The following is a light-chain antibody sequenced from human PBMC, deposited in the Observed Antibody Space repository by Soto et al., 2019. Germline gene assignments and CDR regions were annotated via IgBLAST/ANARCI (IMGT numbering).Light chain of an antibody. CDR2: AAS. Sequence: DIQMTQSPSSLSASVGGRVTITCRASQSISSYLNWYQQKPGKAPKLLIYAASSLQSGVPSRFSGSGSGTDFTLTICSLQPEDFATYYCQQSYSTLWTFGQGTKVEIK. V-gene: IGKV1-39*01. J-gene: IGKJ1*01. CDR1: QSISSY. CDR3: QQSYSTLWT.